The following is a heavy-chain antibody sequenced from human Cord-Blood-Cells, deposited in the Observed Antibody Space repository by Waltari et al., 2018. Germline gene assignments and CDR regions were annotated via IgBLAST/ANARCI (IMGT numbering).Heavy chain of an antibody. Sequence: QVQLQESGPGLVKPSQTLSLTCTVSVGSISSGGYYWSWIRPHPGKGLEWIGYIYYSGSTYYNPSLKSRVTISVDTSKNQFSLKLSSVTAADTAVYYCARVPRVYCSSTSCYTAFDIWGQGTMVTVSS. CDR1: VGSISSGGYY. D-gene: IGHD2-2*02. V-gene: IGHV4-31*03. CDR2: IYYSGST. CDR3: ARVPRVYCSSTSCYTAFDI. J-gene: IGHJ3*02.